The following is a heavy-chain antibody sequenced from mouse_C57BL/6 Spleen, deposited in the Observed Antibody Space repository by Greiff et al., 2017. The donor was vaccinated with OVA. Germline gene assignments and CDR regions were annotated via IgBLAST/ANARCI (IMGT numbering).Heavy chain of an antibody. CDR2: IYPGDGDT. CDR1: GYAFSSSW. D-gene: IGHD2-5*01. Sequence: QVQLQQSGPELVKPGASVKISCKASGYAFSSSWMNWVKQRPGTGLAWIGRIYPGDGDTNYNGKFKGKAPLTADKSSSTAYMQLSSLTSEDSAVYCGARSLEDYYSNDGYWGQGTTLTGSS. V-gene: IGHV1-82*01. J-gene: IGHJ2*01. CDR3: ARSLEDYYSNDGY.